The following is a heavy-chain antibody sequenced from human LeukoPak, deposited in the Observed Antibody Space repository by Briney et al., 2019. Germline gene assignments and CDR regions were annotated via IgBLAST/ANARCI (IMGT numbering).Heavy chain of an antibody. CDR1: RFTFSTHG. J-gene: IGHJ3*01. D-gene: IGHD1-26*01. CDR2: ISYHGSNK. Sequence: GGSLRLSCAASRFTFSTHGMHWVRQAPGKGLEWVAVISYHGSNKHYAGSVKGRFTISRDNPKNSLYLQMHSLRPEDTAVYYCARAYSGSFYEAFDFWGQGTMVTVSS. CDR3: ARAYSGSFYEAFDF. V-gene: IGHV3-30-3*01.